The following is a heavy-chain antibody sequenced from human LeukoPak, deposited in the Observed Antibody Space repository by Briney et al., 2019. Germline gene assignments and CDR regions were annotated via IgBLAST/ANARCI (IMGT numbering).Heavy chain of an antibody. D-gene: IGHD2-2*01. Sequence: PGGSLRLSCAASGFTFSNYVMTWVRQAPGKGLEWVSSISDSAGATYYADSVRGRFIISRDNSGSTLYLQINSLRADDTAVYYCAKGGSTAWTAVDYWGQGTLVTASS. CDR1: GFTFSNYV. J-gene: IGHJ4*02. CDR2: ISDSAGAT. CDR3: AKGGSTAWTAVDY. V-gene: IGHV3-23*01.